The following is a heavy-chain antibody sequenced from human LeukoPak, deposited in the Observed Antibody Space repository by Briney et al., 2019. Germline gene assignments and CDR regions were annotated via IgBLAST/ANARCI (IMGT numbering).Heavy chain of an antibody. CDR3: TKGATIGAFDI. D-gene: IGHD5-24*01. J-gene: IGHJ3*02. V-gene: IGHV3-23*01. CDR2: ISGGGGST. Sequence: GGSLRLSCAASGFTFNNFAMTWVRQAPGKGLEWVSTISGGGGSTFYADSVKGRCTISRDNSKNMLYLQMNSLRVEDTAVHYCTKGATIGAFDIWGQGTMVTVSS. CDR1: GFTFNNFA.